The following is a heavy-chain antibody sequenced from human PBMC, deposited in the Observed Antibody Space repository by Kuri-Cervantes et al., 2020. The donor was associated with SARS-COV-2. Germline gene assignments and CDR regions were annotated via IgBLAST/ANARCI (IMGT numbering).Heavy chain of an antibody. Sequence: GESLKISCAASGFTFSSYGMHWVRQAPGKGLEWVAVISYDGSNKYYADSVKGRLTISRDNSKNTLYLQMNSLRAEDTAVYYCAKAKTTVTTFDYWGQGTLVTVSS. J-gene: IGHJ4*02. CDR3: AKAKTTVTTFDY. V-gene: IGHV3-30*18. CDR2: ISYDGSNK. D-gene: IGHD4-17*01. CDR1: GFTFSSYG.